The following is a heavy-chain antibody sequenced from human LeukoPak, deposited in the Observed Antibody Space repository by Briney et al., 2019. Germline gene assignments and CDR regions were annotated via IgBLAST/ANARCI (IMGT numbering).Heavy chain of an antibody. CDR2: IQSNADGGTT. V-gene: IGHV3-15*01. J-gene: IGHJ4*02. CDR3: TMDDAGLAPEY. CDR1: GFTFSNAW. Sequence: GGSLRLSCAASGFTFSNAWMSWVRQAPGKGLEWAGRIQSNADGGTTVYTAPVKDRFTSSRDDSRERLYLHMNRLKTEDTGVYYCTMDDAGLAPEYWGEGTRVTVSS. D-gene: IGHD1-1*01.